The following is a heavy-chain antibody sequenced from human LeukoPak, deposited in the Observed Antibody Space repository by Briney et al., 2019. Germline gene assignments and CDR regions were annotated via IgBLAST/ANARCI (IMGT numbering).Heavy chain of an antibody. CDR3: ARGGTRHYDILTGYYLRTHYFDY. Sequence: PGGSLRLSCAASGFTFSSYEMNWVRQAPGKGLEWVSYISSSGSTIYYADSVKGRFTISRDNAKNSLYLQMNSLRAEDTAVYYCARGGTRHYDILTGYYLRTHYFDYWGQGTLVTVSS. D-gene: IGHD3-9*01. V-gene: IGHV3-48*03. J-gene: IGHJ4*02. CDR1: GFTFSSYE. CDR2: ISSSGSTI.